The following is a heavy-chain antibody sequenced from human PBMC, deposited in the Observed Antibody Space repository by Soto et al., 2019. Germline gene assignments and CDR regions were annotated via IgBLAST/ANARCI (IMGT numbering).Heavy chain of an antibody. D-gene: IGHD2-15*01. V-gene: IGHV3-30-3*01. CDR2: LTHDATSQ. J-gene: IGHJ5*02. Sequence: QVQVVESGGGVVQPGRSLRLSCVASGFSFNGYAVNWVRQAPGKGLEWLAMLTHDATSQVYADSVRGRFSISRDTSMKTVYLQMNSLRVDDTAKYYCTGIGHGVGGGSGFDPWGQGTPVIVSS. CDR3: TGIGHGVGGGSGFDP. CDR1: GFSFNGYA.